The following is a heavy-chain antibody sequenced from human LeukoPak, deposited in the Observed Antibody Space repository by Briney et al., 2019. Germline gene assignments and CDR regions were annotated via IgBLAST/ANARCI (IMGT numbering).Heavy chain of an antibody. V-gene: IGHV4-4*07. Sequence: SETLSLTCTVSGGSISSYYWSWIRQPAGKGLEWIGRIYTSGSTNYNPSLKSRVIVSVDTSKNQFSLNLSSVTAADTAVYYCARYSSWYGPYFFDYWGQGTLVTVSS. CDR1: GGSISSYY. CDR3: ARYSSWYGPYFFDY. CDR2: IYTSGST. J-gene: IGHJ4*02. D-gene: IGHD6-13*01.